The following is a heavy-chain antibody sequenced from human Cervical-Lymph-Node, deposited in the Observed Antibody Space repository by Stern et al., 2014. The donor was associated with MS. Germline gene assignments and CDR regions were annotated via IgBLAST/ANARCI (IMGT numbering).Heavy chain of an antibody. CDR3: AREPPPYYGSGREDTFDI. Sequence: QVQLGQSGAEVGKPGSSVKVSCKASLSTFSSYTFISVRQAPGQGLEWMGWILPGYGIPSYAQKYQGRVTITADESTSTTYLELSSLRSEDTAVYYCAREPPPYYGSGREDTFDIWGQGTMVTVSS. CDR1: LSTFSSYT. V-gene: IGHV1-69*01. J-gene: IGHJ3*02. D-gene: IGHD3-10*01. CDR2: ILPGYGIP.